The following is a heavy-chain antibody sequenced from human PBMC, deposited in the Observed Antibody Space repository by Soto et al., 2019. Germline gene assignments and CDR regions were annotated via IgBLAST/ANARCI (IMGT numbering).Heavy chain of an antibody. CDR1: GYRFTSYW. J-gene: IGHJ5*02. D-gene: IGHD3-22*01. V-gene: IGHV5-51*01. Sequence: LGESLKISCRTSGYRFTSYWIAWVRQMPGKGLEWMGIIFPSDSDTRYSPSFQGQVTISADRSTSTVFPQWASLKASDTAVYFCARKDKSGYFNWFDPWGHGTLVTVSS. CDR3: ARKDKSGYFNWFDP. CDR2: IFPSDSDT.